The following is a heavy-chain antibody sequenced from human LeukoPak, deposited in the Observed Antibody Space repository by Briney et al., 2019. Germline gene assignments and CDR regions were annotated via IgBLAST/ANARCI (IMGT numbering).Heavy chain of an antibody. CDR3: AKVGAYGDYARHDY. Sequence: SETLSLTCDVSGYSISSGYYWAWIRQPPGKGLEWIGSMYHSGSSYYNPSLKSRITISVDTSKNQFSLKLSSATAADTAVYYCAKVGAYGDYARHDYWGQGTLVTVSS. J-gene: IGHJ4*02. CDR2: MYHSGSS. V-gene: IGHV4-38-2*01. CDR1: GYSISSGYY. D-gene: IGHD4-17*01.